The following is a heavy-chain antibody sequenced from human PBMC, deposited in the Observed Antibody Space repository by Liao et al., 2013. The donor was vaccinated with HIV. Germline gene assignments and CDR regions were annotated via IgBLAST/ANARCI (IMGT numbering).Heavy chain of an antibody. CDR2: INQSGGT. CDR3: VTKENYFDH. V-gene: IGHV4-34*08. J-gene: IGHJ4*02. CDR1: GYTLSNGHY. Sequence: QVKLQQWGAGLLKPSETLSLTCAVYGYTLSNGHYWSWIRHSPGKRLEWIGEINQSGGTNYNPSLKSRATISLDTSRNQFSLKLNSVTAADTGVYYCVTKENYFDHWGQGTLVTVSS. D-gene: IGHD3-3*01.